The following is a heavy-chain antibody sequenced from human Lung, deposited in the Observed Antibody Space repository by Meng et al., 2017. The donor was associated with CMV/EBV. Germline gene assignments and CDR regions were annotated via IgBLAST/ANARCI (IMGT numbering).Heavy chain of an antibody. J-gene: IGHJ4*02. D-gene: IGHD6-13*01. CDR3: ARQESSWYYFDY. Sequence: SETLSLXCTVSGGSISSSSYYWGWIRQPPGKELEWIGSIYYSGSTYYNPSLKSRVTISVDTSKNQFSLKLSSVTAADTAVYYCARQESSWYYFDYWGQGTLVTVSS. V-gene: IGHV4-39*01. CDR2: IYYSGST. CDR1: GGSISSSSYY.